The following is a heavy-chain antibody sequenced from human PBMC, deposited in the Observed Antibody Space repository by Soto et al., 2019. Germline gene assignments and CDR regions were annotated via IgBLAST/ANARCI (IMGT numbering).Heavy chain of an antibody. Sequence: GESLKISCKGSGYSFTSHWVSWVRQMPGKGLEWMGRIDPSDSYTNYSPSFQGHVTISADKSISTAYLQWSSLKASDTAMYYCAGGPTYYYYYGMDVWGQGTAVTVSS. V-gene: IGHV5-10-1*01. CDR2: IDPSDSYT. D-gene: IGHD3-16*01. CDR1: GYSFTSHW. CDR3: AGGPTYYYYYGMDV. J-gene: IGHJ6*02.